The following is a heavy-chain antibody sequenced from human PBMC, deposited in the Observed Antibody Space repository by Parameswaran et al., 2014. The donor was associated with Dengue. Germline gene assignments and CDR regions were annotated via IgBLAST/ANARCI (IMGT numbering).Heavy chain of an antibody. D-gene: IGHD3-16*01. J-gene: IGHJ6*02. CDR3: ARITGLALHPRGNYYGVDV. Sequence: RWIRQPPGKGLEWIGYIYYTGRTNYNPSLKSRVKMSVDTSKNQFSLKLSSVTAADTAVYYCARITGLALHPRGNYYGVDVWGQGTTVTVSS. V-gene: IGHV4-59*01. CDR2: IYYTGRT.